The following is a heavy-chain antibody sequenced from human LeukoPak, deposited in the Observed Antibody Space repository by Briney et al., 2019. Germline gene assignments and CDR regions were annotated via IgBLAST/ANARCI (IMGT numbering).Heavy chain of an antibody. V-gene: IGHV4-39*01. D-gene: IGHD6-25*01. CDR3: ARLRLARGYYFDY. CDR1: GGSISSSSYY. CDR2: IYYSGST. Sequence: SETLSLTCTVSGGSISSSSYYWGWIRQPPGKGLEWIGSIYYSGSTYYNPSLKSRVTISVDTSKSQFSLKLSSVTAADTAVYYCARLRLARGYYFDYWGQGTLVTVSS. J-gene: IGHJ4*02.